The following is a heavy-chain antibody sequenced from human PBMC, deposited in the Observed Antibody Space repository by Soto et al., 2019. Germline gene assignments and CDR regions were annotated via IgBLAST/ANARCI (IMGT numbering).Heavy chain of an antibody. Sequence: GGSLRLSCAASGFTFSNAWMSWVRQAPGKGLEWVCRIKSKTDGGTTDYAAPVKGRFTISRDDSKNTLYLQMNSLKTEDTAVYYCTTATVTTGLLDYWGQGTLVTVSS. V-gene: IGHV3-15*01. CDR3: TTATVTTGLLDY. CDR1: GFTFSNAW. CDR2: IKSKTDGGTT. J-gene: IGHJ4*02. D-gene: IGHD4-4*01.